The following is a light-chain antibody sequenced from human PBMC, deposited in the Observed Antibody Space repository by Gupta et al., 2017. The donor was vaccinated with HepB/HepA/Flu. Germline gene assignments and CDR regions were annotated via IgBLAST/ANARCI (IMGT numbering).Light chain of an antibody. CDR2: DAY. J-gene: IGKJ3*01. CDR3: QQYDNHP. Sequence: DIQMTQSPSSLSASVGDRVTITCQASQDISNYLNWEQQKPGKAPKLLIYDAYKLETGVPSRFSGSGSGTDFTFTSSSRQTEDIETYDNQQYDNHPFGHGTKVDIK. CDR1: QDISNY. V-gene: IGKV1-33*01.